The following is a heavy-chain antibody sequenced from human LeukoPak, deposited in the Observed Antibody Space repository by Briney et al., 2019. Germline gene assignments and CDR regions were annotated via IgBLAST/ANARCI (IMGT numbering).Heavy chain of an antibody. CDR3: ARESSSWYGGVFDY. CDR2: INAGNGNT. J-gene: IGHJ4*02. Sequence: GASVKVSCKASGYTFTSYAMHWVRQAPGQRLEWMGWINAGNGNTKYSQEFQGRVTITRDTSASTAYMELSSLRSEDMAVYYCARESSSWYGGVFDYWGQGTLVTVSS. CDR1: GYTFTSYA. D-gene: IGHD6-13*01. V-gene: IGHV1-3*03.